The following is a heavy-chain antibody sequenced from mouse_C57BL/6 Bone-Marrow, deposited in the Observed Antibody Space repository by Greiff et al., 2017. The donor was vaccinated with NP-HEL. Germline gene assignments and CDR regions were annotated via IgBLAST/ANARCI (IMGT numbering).Heavy chain of an antibody. J-gene: IGHJ1*03. V-gene: IGHV12-3*01. CDR1: GFPITSGYY. D-gene: IGHD2-3*01. CDR3: AGDYDVYLYFGV. CDR2: ITHSGET. Sequence: VKLMESGPGLVKPSQSLFLTCSITGFPITSGYYWIWIRQSPVKPLEWMGYITHSGETFYNPSLQSPISITRETSKNPFFLQLNSVTTEDTAMYYCAGDYDVYLYFGVWGTGTAVTVST.